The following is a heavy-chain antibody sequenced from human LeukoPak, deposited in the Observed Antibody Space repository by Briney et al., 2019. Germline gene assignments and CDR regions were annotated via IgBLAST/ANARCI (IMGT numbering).Heavy chain of an antibody. CDR3: ARLVSGTVHVFIDN. D-gene: IGHD3-10*01. V-gene: IGHV3-66*01. CDR2: MYKDSVTT. Sequence: PGVTLRLFCAASGFTLSNSFLSCVRDAPGKGPEWRSNMYKDSVTTQYADCAKGRFTISRDKSKNTLYLQMKSLTDQDTAVYYCARLVSGTVHVFIDNWGRGNLVTVSS. CDR1: GFTLSNSF. J-gene: IGHJ4*02.